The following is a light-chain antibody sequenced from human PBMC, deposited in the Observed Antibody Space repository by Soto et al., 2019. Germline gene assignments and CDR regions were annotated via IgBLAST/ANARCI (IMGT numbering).Light chain of an antibody. V-gene: IGLV2-14*01. CDR1: SSDVGGYHY. CDR3: SSYTSSSPVV. J-gene: IGLJ2*01. CDR2: DVS. Sequence: QSALTQPASVSGSPGQSITISCTGTSSDVGGYHYVSLYQQHPGKAPKLMIYDVSHRPSGVSNRFSGSQSGNTASLTISGLQAEDEADYDCSSYTSSSPVVFGGGTKLTVL.